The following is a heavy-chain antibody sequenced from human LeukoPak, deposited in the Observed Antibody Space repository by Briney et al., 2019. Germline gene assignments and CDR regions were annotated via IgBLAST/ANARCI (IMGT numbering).Heavy chain of an antibody. CDR1: GFTFSSYS. CDR2: ISISSSTI. D-gene: IGHD3-3*01. Sequence: PGGALRLSCAASGFTFSSYSMNWGRQAPGKGLEWVSYISISSSTIYYADSVKGRFYISRDNAKNSLYLQMNSLRAEDTAVYYCARDPYDFWRPFDYWGQGTLVTVSS. J-gene: IGHJ4*02. CDR3: ARDPYDFWRPFDY. V-gene: IGHV3-48*01.